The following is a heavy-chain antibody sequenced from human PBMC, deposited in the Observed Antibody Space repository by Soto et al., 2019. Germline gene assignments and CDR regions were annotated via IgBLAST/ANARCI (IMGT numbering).Heavy chain of an antibody. Sequence: QLQLVQSGAEVERPGASVRVSCKAYGYAFSKYGISWIRQAPGQGLEWMGWIRPDTGDTNYAQKFQGRVTMTTDTSSNTAYMELRNLRSDDTAMYYCATSYDSGFDPWGQGTLVSVSS. V-gene: IGHV1-18*04. J-gene: IGHJ5*02. CDR2: IRPDTGDT. CDR3: ATSYDSGFDP. D-gene: IGHD5-12*01. CDR1: GYAFSKYG.